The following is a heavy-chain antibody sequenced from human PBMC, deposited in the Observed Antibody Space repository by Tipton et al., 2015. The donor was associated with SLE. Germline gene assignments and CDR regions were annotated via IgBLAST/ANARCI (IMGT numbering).Heavy chain of an antibody. CDR1: GVSISSGSYY. D-gene: IGHD3-10*01. Sequence: TLSLTCTVSGVSISSGSYYWSWIRQPAGKGLEWIGYIYTSGSTNYNPSLKSRVTISVDTSKNQFSLKLSSVTAADTAVYYCARVPPYGGVDYWGQGTLVTVSS. CDR2: IYTSGST. CDR3: ARVPPYGGVDY. J-gene: IGHJ4*02. V-gene: IGHV4-61*09.